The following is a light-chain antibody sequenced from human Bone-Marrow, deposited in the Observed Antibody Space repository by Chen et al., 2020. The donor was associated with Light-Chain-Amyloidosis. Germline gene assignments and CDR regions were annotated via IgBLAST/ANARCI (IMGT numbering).Light chain of an antibody. CDR1: DLPTKY. J-gene: IGLJ2*01. Sequence: SYELTQPPSVSVSPGQTARLTCSGDDLPTKYAYWYQQKPGQATVLVIHRDTERPSGMSERFSGSSSGTTATLTISGVQAEDEADYHCQSADSSGTYEVIFGGGTKLTVL. CDR2: RDT. V-gene: IGLV3-25*03. CDR3: QSADSSGTYEVI.